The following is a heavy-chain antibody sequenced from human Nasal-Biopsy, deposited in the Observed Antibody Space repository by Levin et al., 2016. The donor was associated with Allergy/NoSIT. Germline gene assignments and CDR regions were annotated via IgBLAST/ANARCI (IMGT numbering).Heavy chain of an antibody. D-gene: IGHD3-10*01. CDR2: INPKNGDT. CDR1: GYSFTGYY. Sequence: ASVKVSCKASGYSFTGYYVHWMRQAPGQGLEWMGWINPKNGDTKCAQQFQGWVTMTRATSISTAYMEVSSLRFDDSAVYYCARVDPNYNERMDVWGQGTTVTVSS. J-gene: IGHJ6*02. V-gene: IGHV1-2*04. CDR3: ARVDPNYNERMDV.